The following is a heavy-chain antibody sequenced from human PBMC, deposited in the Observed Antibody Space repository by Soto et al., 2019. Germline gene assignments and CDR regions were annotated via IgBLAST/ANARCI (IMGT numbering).Heavy chain of an antibody. CDR2: ISAYNGNT. CDR1: GYTFTSYD. V-gene: IGHV1-18*01. Sequence: QVQLVQSGAEVKKPGASVKVSCKASGYTFTSYDISWVRQAPGQGLEWMGWISAYNGNTNYAQKLQGRVTMTTDTSTSTADRELRSRRSDDTAVYYCARGGGLVSGEGGFGYYYGMDVWGQGTTVTVSS. CDR3: ARGGGLVSGEGGFGYYYGMDV. D-gene: IGHD3-16*01. J-gene: IGHJ6*02.